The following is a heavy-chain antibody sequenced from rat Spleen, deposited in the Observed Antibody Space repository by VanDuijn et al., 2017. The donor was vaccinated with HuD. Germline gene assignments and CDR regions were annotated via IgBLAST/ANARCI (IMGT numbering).Heavy chain of an antibody. J-gene: IGHJ3*01. V-gene: IGHV5S13*01. D-gene: IGHD1-8*01. Sequence: EVQLVESGGGLVQPGRSLKLSCAASGFTFRNYGMAWVRQTLTKGLEWIASITNTGGNTYYPDSVKGRFTLSRDNAKSTLFLQMDSLKSEDTATYYCARYGSFDNWFAYWGQGTLVTVSS. CDR2: ITNTGGNT. CDR3: ARYGSFDNWFAY. CDR1: GFTFRNYG.